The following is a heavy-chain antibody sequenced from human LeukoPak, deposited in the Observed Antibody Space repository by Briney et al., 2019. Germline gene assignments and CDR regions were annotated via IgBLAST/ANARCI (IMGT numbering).Heavy chain of an antibody. D-gene: IGHD6-19*01. V-gene: IGHV3-23*01. CDR3: AKDRQWLVWDY. CDR2: ISVAGSTT. Sequence: TGGSLRLSCAASGFTFSSYAMSWVRQAPGKGLEWVSAISVAGSTTYYADAVKGRFSISRDNSKNTLHLQMNSLRAEDTAVYYCAKDRQWLVWDYWGQGTLVTVSS. J-gene: IGHJ4*02. CDR1: GFTFSSYA.